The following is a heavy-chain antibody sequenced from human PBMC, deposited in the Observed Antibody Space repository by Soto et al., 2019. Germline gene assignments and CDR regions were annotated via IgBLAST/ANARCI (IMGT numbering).Heavy chain of an antibody. V-gene: IGHV4-39*01. Sequence: QLQLQESGPGLVKPSETLSLTCTVSGGSISSSSYYWGWIRQPPGKGLEWIGSIYYSGSTYYNPSLTSRVTISVDTSKNQFSLKLSSVTAADTAVYYCARQYSGSLLSPFDYWGQGTLVTVSS. J-gene: IGHJ4*02. CDR3: ARQYSGSLLSPFDY. D-gene: IGHD1-26*01. CDR1: GGSISSSSYY. CDR2: IYYSGST.